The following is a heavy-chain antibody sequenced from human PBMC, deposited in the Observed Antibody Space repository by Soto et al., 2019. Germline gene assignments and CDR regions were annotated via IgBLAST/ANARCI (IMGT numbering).Heavy chain of an antibody. V-gene: IGHV4-30-4*01. J-gene: IGHJ5*02. CDR3: ACSSSYDFWSGYDWFDR. D-gene: IGHD3-3*01. CDR1: GGSISSGDYY. Sequence: PSETLSLTCTVSGGSISSGDYYWSWIRQPPGKGLEWIGYIYYSGSTYYNPSLKSRVTISVDTSKNQFSLKLSSVTAADTAVYYCACSSSYDFWSGYDWFDRWGQGTLVTVSS. CDR2: IYYSGST.